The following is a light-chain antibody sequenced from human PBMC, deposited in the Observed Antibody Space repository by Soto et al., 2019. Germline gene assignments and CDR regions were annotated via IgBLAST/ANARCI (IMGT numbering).Light chain of an antibody. Sequence: QSALTQPPSASGSPGQSVTISCTGTSSDVGAYDYVSWYQQHPGKAPEPIIYEVNQRPSGVPDRFSGSKSGNTASLTVSGLQAEDEADDYCNSYSGNSNFAVFGTGTKVTFL. CDR1: SSDVGAYDY. V-gene: IGLV2-8*01. CDR3: NSYSGNSNFAV. J-gene: IGLJ1*01. CDR2: EVN.